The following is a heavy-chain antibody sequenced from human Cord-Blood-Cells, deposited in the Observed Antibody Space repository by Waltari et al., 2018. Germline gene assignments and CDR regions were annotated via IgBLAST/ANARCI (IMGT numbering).Heavy chain of an antibody. J-gene: IGHJ4*02. Sequence: QLQLQESGPGLVKPSETLSLTCTVSGGSISSSSYYWGWIRQPPGKGLEWIGGIYYSGSTYDNPSLKSRVTISGDTSKNQFSLKLSSVTAADTAVYYCARRGYCSGGSCYGLYYFDYWGQGTLVTVSS. CDR2: IYYSGST. CDR3: ARRGYCSGGSCYGLYYFDY. D-gene: IGHD2-15*01. CDR1: GGSISSSSYY. V-gene: IGHV4-39*01.